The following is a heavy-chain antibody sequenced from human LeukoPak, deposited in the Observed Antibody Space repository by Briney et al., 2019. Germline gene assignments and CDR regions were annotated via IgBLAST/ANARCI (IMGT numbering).Heavy chain of an antibody. J-gene: IGHJ4*02. D-gene: IGHD3-10*01. Sequence: GGSLRLSCAASGFTFSGSALHWVRQASGKGLEWVGRIRSTANGYATAYAASVKGRFTISRDDSKNTAYLQMDSLKTEDTAVYYCTGNYYGSGSYADFDYWGQGTLVTVTS. CDR1: GFTFSGSA. V-gene: IGHV3-73*01. CDR3: TGNYYGSGSYADFDY. CDR2: IRSTANGYAT.